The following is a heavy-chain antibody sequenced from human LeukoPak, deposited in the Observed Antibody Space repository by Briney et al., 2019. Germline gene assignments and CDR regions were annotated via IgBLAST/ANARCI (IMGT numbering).Heavy chain of an antibody. D-gene: IGHD3-10*01. J-gene: IGHJ4*02. Sequence: SETLSLTCAVYGGSFSGYYWSWIRQPPGKGLEWIGEINHSGSTNYNPSLKSRVTISVDTSKNQFSLKLSSVAAADTAVYYCARVGRGSFDYWGQGTLVTVSS. CDR1: GGSFSGYY. CDR3: ARVGRGSFDY. V-gene: IGHV4-34*01. CDR2: INHSGST.